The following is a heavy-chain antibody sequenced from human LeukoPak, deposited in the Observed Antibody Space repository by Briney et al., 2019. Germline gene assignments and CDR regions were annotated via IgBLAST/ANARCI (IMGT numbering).Heavy chain of an antibody. Sequence: ASVKVSCKASGGTFSSYAICWVRQAPGQGLEWMGGIIPIFGTANYAQKFQGRVTITADESTSTAYMELSSLRSEGTAEYYCASGIGGSSGYYYLGIFDYWGQGTLVTVSS. D-gene: IGHD3-22*01. CDR2: IIPIFGTA. CDR3: ASGIGGSSGYYYLGIFDY. CDR1: GGTFSSYA. V-gene: IGHV1-69*13. J-gene: IGHJ4*02.